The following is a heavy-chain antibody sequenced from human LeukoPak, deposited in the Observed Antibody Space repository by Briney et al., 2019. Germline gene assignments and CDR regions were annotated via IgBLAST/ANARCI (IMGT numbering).Heavy chain of an antibody. J-gene: IGHJ4*02. D-gene: IGHD3-16*01. CDR1: GGAINSYY. CDR3: ARIDYATFDC. CDR2: IYYSGST. V-gene: IGHV4-59*01. Sequence: SQTLSLTCSVSGGAINSYYWSWIRQPPGRGLEWIGDIYYSGSTIYNPSLKSRVTISVDTSKYQFSLNLRSVTAADTAVYYCARIDYATFDCWGPGTLVTVSS.